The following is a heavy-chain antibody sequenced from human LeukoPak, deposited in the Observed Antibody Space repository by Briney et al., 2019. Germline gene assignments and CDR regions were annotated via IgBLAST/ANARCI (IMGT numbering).Heavy chain of an antibody. V-gene: IGHV1-46*01. Sequence: GASVTVSCTASGYTLTDYYMHWVRQAPGQGLEWMGIINPTGDSTTYAQKFQGRVTMTRDTSTNTVYMELSSLRSDDTAVYYCARHPSPQLHHFDYWGQGTLVTVSS. CDR3: ARHPSPQLHHFDY. CDR1: GYTLTDYY. CDR2: INPTGDST. D-gene: IGHD2-2*01. J-gene: IGHJ4*02.